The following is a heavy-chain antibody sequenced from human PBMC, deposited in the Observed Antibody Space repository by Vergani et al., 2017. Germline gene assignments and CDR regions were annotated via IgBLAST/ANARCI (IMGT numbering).Heavy chain of an antibody. D-gene: IGHD2-15*01. CDR2: IRYEESNK. V-gene: IGHV3-30*02. J-gene: IGHJ1*01. CDR1: GFTFNSYG. Sequence: QVQLVESGGGVVQPGGSLRLSCAASGFTFNSYGTHWVRQAPGKGLEWVAFIRYEESNKYYADSVKGRFTISRDNAKTTLYLQMNSLRDEDRGVYYCARISGGSAPYLHYWGQGTLVTVAS. CDR3: ARISGGSAPYLHY.